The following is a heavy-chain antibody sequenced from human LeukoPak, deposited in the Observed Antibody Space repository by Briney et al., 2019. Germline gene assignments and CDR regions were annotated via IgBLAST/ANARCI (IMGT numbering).Heavy chain of an antibody. CDR3: ARGDGYNNPASDY. V-gene: IGHV4-59*08. Sequence: SETLSLTCTVSGSSISSYYWSWIRQPPGKGLEWIGYIYYSGSTNYNPSLKSRVAISVDTSKNQFSLKLSSVTAADTAVYYCARGDGYNNPASDYWGQGTLVTVPS. J-gene: IGHJ4*02. CDR1: GSSISSYY. CDR2: IYYSGST. D-gene: IGHD5-24*01.